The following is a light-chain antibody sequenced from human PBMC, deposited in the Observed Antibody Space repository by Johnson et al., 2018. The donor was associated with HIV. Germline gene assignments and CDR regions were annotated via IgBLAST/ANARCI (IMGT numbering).Light chain of an antibody. CDR1: SSNIGNNY. CDR2: DNN. CDR3: GTWDSSLSAGV. Sequence: QLVLTQPPSVSAAPGQKVTVSCSGSSSNIGNNYVSWYQQFPGTAPKLLIYDNNKRPSGIPDRFSGSKSGTSATLGIPGLQPGDEADYYCGTWDSSLSAGVFGTGTNVTVL. V-gene: IGLV1-51*01. J-gene: IGLJ1*01.